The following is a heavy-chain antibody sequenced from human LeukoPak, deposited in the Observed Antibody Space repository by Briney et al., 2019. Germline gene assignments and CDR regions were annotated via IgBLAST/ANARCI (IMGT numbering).Heavy chain of an antibody. D-gene: IGHD4-23*01. CDR3: ARIFLSVVAPKRWFDP. CDR2: INPNSGGT. CDR1: GYTFTGYY. V-gene: IGHV1-2*02. Sequence: ASVKVSCKASGYTFTGYYVHWVRQAPGQGLEWMGWINPNSGGTNYAQKFQGRVTMTRDTSISTAYMELRSLRSDDTAVYYCARIFLSVVAPKRWFDPWGQGTLVTVSS. J-gene: IGHJ5*02.